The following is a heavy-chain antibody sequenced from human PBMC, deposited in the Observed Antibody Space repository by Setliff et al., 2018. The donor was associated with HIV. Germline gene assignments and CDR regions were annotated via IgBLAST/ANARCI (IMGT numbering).Heavy chain of an antibody. Sequence: ASVKVSCKASGYTLSFYGIHWVRQAPGQRLEWMGWINAGNGNTKYSQKFRGRVTFTRDTSASTAYMELSSLRSDDTAVYYCARRRTDSVSWYDSEFDPWGQGTLVTSPQ. CDR2: INAGNGNT. CDR1: GYTLSFYG. CDR3: ARRRTDSVSWYDSEFDP. D-gene: IGHD6-13*01. J-gene: IGHJ5*02. V-gene: IGHV1-3*01.